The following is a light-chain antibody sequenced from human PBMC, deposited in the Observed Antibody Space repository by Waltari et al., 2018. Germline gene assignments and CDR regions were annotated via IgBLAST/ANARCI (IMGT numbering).Light chain of an antibody. V-gene: IGKV3-20*01. J-gene: IGKJ1*01. CDR3: QQYGRSPWT. CDR1: QSVSSNY. Sequence: FVLTQSPGTLSLSPGGRVTLPCTASQSVSSNYLAWYQQKPGQAPRLLSYDASNRATGIADRFSGSGSGTDFTLTISRLEPEDVAVYYCQQYGRSPWTFGQGTKVEIK. CDR2: DAS.